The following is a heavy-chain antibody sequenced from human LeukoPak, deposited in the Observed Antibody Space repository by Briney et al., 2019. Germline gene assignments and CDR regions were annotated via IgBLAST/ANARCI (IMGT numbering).Heavy chain of an antibody. D-gene: IGHD1-26*01. CDR3: ARRMSSGTLFDY. J-gene: IGHJ4*02. CDR2: IDYSGST. V-gene: IGHV4-31*03. Sequence: SQTLSLTCTVSGGSISRGGYYWSWIRQHPGKGLEWIGYIDYSGSTYYNPSLKSRVTISVDTSKNQFSLKLSSVTAADTAVYYCARRMSSGTLFDYWGQGTLVTVSS. CDR1: GGSISRGGYY.